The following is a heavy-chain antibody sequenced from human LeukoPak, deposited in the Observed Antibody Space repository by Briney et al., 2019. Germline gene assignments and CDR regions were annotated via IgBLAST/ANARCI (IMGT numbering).Heavy chain of an antibody. CDR2: IKQDGSEK. V-gene: IGHV3-7*01. CDR1: GFTFSSYW. J-gene: IGHJ4*02. CDR3: ASESPPQSYFDY. Sequence: GGSLRLSCAASGFTFSSYWMSWVRQAPGKGLEWVANIKQDGSEKYYVDSVKGRFTISRDNAKNSLYLEMNSLRAEDTAVYYCASESPPQSYFDYWGQGTLVTVSS.